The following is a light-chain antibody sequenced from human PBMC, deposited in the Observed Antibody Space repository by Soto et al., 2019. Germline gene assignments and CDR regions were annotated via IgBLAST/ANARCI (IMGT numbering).Light chain of an antibody. CDR1: QSVRGNY. V-gene: IGKV3-20*01. Sequence: EIVLTQSPGTLSLSPGERATLSCGASQSVRGNYLAWYQHKPGQAPRLLIYGSSTRATGIPDRFSATGSGTDFTLTISRLEAEDSAVYLCQQYGGSPPYTFGQGTKVEIK. J-gene: IGKJ2*01. CDR2: GSS. CDR3: QQYGGSPPYT.